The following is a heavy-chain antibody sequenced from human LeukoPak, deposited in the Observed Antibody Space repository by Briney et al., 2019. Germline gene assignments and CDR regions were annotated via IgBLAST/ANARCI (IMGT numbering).Heavy chain of an antibody. CDR3: ARVRYYDILTGSKWFDP. CDR1: GGSISSYY. D-gene: IGHD3-9*01. V-gene: IGHV4-59*01. CDR2: IYYSGST. Sequence: SETLSLTCTASGGSISSYYWSWVRQPPGKGLEWVGYIYYSGSTNYNPSLKSRVTISVDTSKNQFSLKLSSVTAADTAVYYCARVRYYDILTGSKWFDPWGQGTLVTVSS. J-gene: IGHJ5*02.